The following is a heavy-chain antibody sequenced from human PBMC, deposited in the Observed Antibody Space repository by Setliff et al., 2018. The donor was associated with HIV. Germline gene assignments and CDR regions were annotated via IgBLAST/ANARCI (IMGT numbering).Heavy chain of an antibody. CDR2: INYDESSE. J-gene: IGHJ3*02. Sequence: PGESLRLSCAASGFTFSVHGMHWVRQAPGKGLEWVAFINYDESSEYYADSVKGRVSISRDNSKNTVDLHMNSPRTEDTAVYYCAKDGDYRNGDYDAFDIWGLGTMVTVSS. D-gene: IGHD4-4*01. CDR1: GFTFSVHG. V-gene: IGHV3-30*02. CDR3: AKDGDYRNGDYDAFDI.